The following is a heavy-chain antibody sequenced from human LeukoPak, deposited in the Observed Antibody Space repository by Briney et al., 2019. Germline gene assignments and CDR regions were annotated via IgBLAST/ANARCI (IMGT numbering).Heavy chain of an antibody. Sequence: SETLSFTCTVSGGSISSYYWSWIRQPPGKGLEWIGYIYYSGSTNYNPSLKSRVTISVDTSKNQFSLKLSSVTAADTAVYYCARGDGYNYRRYFDYWGQGTLVTVSS. J-gene: IGHJ4*02. CDR1: GGSISSYY. D-gene: IGHD5-24*01. CDR3: ARGDGYNYRRYFDY. CDR2: IYYSGST. V-gene: IGHV4-59*01.